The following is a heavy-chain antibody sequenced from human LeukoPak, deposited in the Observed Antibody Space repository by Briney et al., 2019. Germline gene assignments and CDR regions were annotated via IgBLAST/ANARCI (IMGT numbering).Heavy chain of an antibody. Sequence: GGSLRLSCAASGFTFSSYAMSWVRQAPGKGLEWVSAISGSGGSTYYADSVKGRFTISRDNSKNTLYLQMNSLRAEDTAVYYCARGTYDSSGYYYGDFQHWGQGTLVTVSS. J-gene: IGHJ1*01. CDR2: ISGSGGST. CDR1: GFTFSSYA. D-gene: IGHD3-22*01. CDR3: ARGTYDSSGYYYGDFQH. V-gene: IGHV3-23*01.